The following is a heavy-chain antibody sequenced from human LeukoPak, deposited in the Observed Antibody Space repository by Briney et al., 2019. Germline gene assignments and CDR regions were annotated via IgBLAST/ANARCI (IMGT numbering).Heavy chain of an antibody. J-gene: IGHJ4*02. CDR1: GFTFSNYA. CDR2: ISGSGGNT. Sequence: GGSLRLSCAASGFTFSNYAMSWVRQAPGKRLEWVSAISGSGGNTYYADSVKGRFTISRDNSRNTLYLQMNGLRAEDTAVYYCAKGPLTEVAGTTWDSWGQGTLVTVSS. D-gene: IGHD6-19*01. CDR3: AKGPLTEVAGTTWDS. V-gene: IGHV3-23*01.